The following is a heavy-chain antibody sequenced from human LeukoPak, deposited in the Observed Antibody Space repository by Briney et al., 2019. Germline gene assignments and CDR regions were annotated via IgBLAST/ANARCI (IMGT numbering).Heavy chain of an antibody. V-gene: IGHV3-7*01. CDR1: GFTFSSYW. J-gene: IGHJ6*03. Sequence: GGSLRLSCAASGFTFSSYWMSWVRQAPGKGLEWVANIKQDGSEKYYVDSVKGRFTISRDNAKNSLYLQMNSLRAEDTAVYYCARERGSIAAHYYYYMDVWGKGTTVTVSS. D-gene: IGHD6-6*01. CDR2: IKQDGSEK. CDR3: ARERGSIAAHYYYYMDV.